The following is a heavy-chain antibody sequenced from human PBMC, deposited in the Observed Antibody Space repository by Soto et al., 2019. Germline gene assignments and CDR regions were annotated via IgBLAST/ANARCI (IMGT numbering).Heavy chain of an antibody. V-gene: IGHV3-23*01. D-gene: IGHD2-21*02. CDR3: TKDVTGDIGADF. CDR2: IKTSGDTT. J-gene: IGHJ4*02. Sequence: EVQLLESGGGLVQPGGSLRLSCAASGFPFSNYIMSWVRQAPGTGLEWVSTIKTSGDTTFYADPVKGRFITSRDDSKNTLYLQMYSLRADDTGTYYCTKDVTGDIGADFWGQGTPVTVSS. CDR1: GFPFSNYI.